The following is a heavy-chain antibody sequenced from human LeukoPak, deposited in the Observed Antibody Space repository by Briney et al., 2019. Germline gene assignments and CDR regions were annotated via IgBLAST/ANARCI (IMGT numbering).Heavy chain of an antibody. CDR2: ISAYNGNT. J-gene: IGHJ4*02. CDR3: ARGPPYYDILKD. D-gene: IGHD3-9*01. V-gene: IGHV1-18*01. CDR1: GYTFTSYG. Sequence: GASVKVSCKASGYTFTSYGTNWVRQAPGQGLEWMGWISAYNGNTKYTQKLQGRVTMTTDTSTNTAYMELRSLRSDDTAVYYCARGPPYYDILKDWGQGTLVTVSS.